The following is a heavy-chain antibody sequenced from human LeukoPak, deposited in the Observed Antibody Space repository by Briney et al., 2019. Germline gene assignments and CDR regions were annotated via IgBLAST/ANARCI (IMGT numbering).Heavy chain of an antibody. J-gene: IGHJ4*02. CDR2: INHSGST. CDR3: ARGHRVDY. CDR1: GGSFSGYY. Sequence: SETLSLTCAVYGGSFSGYYWSWIRQPPGKGLEWIGEINHSGSTNYNPTLKSRVTISVDTSKNQFSLKLSSVTAADTAVYYCARGHRVDYWGQGTLVTVSS. V-gene: IGHV4-34*01.